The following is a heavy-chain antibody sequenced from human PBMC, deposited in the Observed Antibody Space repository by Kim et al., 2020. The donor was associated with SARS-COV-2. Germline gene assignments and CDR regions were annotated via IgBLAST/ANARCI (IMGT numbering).Heavy chain of an antibody. J-gene: IGHJ6*02. CDR1: GGSISSYY. V-gene: IGHV4-4*07. CDR2: IYTSGST. CDR3: AREGLPPLYYYYGMDV. Sequence: SETLSLTCTVSGGSISSYYWSWIRQPAGKGLEWIGRIYTSGSTNYNPSLKSRVTMSVDTSKNQFSLKLSSVTAADTAVYYCAREGLPPLYYYYGMDVWGQGTTVTVSS. D-gene: IGHD4-17*01.